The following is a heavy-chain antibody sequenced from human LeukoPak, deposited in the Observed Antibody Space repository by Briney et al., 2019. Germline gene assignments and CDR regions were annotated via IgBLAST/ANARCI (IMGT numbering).Heavy chain of an antibody. J-gene: IGHJ3*02. Sequence: SETLSLTCTVSGGSISSGGYYWSWIRQPPGKGLEWIGYIYHSGSTYYIPSLKSRVTISVDRSKNQFSLHLSSVTAADTAVYYCARLFKLTDAFDIWGQGTMVTVSS. CDR2: IYHSGST. CDR3: ARLFKLTDAFDI. CDR1: GGSISSGGYY. V-gene: IGHV4-30-2*01. D-gene: IGHD4/OR15-4a*01.